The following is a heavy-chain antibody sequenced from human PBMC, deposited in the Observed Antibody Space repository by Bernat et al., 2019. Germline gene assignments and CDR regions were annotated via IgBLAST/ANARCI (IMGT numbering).Heavy chain of an antibody. CDR2: ISYDGSNK. V-gene: IGHV3-30-3*01. D-gene: IGHD6-19*01. Sequence: QVQLVESGGGVVQPGRSLRLPCAASGFTFSSYAMHWARQAPGKGLEWVAVISYDGSNKYYADSVKGRFTISRDNSKNTLYLQMNSLRAEDTAVYYCARPYSSGWEDAFDIWGQGTMVTVSS. CDR3: ARPYSSGWEDAFDI. CDR1: GFTFSSYA. J-gene: IGHJ3*02.